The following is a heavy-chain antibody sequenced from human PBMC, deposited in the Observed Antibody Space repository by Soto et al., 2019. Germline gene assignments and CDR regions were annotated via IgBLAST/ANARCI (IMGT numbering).Heavy chain of an antibody. Sequence: QVQLVESGGGVVQPGRSLRLSCAAFGFTFSSYGMHWVRQAPGKGLEWVTVISYDGNVAYYADSVKGRFTISRDNSKNTLYLQMNSLRTEDTAMYYCAKEGPITNWYFDYWGQGTLVTVSS. CDR2: ISYDGNVA. J-gene: IGHJ4*02. CDR1: GFTFSSYG. V-gene: IGHV3-30*18. D-gene: IGHD1-1*01. CDR3: AKEGPITNWYFDY.